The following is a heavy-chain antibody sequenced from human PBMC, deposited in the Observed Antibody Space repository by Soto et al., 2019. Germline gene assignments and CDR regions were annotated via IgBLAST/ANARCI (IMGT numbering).Heavy chain of an antibody. CDR2: ISWNSGSI. Sequence: GGSLRLSCAASGFTFDDYAMHWVRQAPGKGLEWVSGISWNSGSIGYADSVKGRFTISRDNAKNSLYLQMNSLRAEDTALYYCAKDTTYDYSNYGDNWFDPWGQGTLVTVSS. CDR1: GFTFDDYA. CDR3: AKDTTYDYSNYGDNWFDP. J-gene: IGHJ5*02. V-gene: IGHV3-9*01. D-gene: IGHD4-4*01.